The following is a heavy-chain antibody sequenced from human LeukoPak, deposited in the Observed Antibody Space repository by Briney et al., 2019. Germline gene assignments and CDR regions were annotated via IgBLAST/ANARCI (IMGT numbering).Heavy chain of an antibody. Sequence: GGSLRLSCAASGFTFDDYAMHWVRQAPGEGLEWVSGISWNSGSIGYADSVKGRFTISRDNAKTLLYLQMNSLRAEDTAVYYCARARASYYDSRGYWGYFDYWGQGTLVTVSS. D-gene: IGHD3-22*01. V-gene: IGHV3-9*01. J-gene: IGHJ4*02. CDR2: ISWNSGSI. CDR1: GFTFDDYA. CDR3: ARARASYYDSRGYWGYFDY.